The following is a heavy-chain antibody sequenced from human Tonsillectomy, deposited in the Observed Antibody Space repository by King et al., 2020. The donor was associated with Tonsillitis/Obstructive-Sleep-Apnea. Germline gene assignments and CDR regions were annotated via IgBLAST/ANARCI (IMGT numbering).Heavy chain of an antibody. CDR3: AGEGIDGSRGDADAGDI. CDR2: ISYDGSNK. D-gene: IGHD3-22*01. J-gene: IGHJ3*02. V-gene: IGHV3-30*04. Sequence: VQLVESGGGVVQPGRSLRLSCAASGFTFSNYAIHWVRQAPGKGLEWVAVISYDGSNKYYADSVKGRFTISRDNSKNTLDLQMNSLGAEDTAIYYCAGEGIDGSRGDADAGDIWGQGTMVTVSS. CDR1: GFTFSNYA.